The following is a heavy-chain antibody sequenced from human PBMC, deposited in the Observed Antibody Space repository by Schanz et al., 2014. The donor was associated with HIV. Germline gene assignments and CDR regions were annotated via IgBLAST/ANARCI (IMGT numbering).Heavy chain of an antibody. V-gene: IGHV1-8*01. CDR3: ARGRSGYCSGGSCPYGRYYFDY. J-gene: IGHJ4*02. CDR1: GYTFTTYD. D-gene: IGHD2-15*01. Sequence: QVQLVQSGAEVKKPGASVRVSCEASGYTFTTYDINWVRQATGQGLEWMGWMNPNSGNTGYAQKFQGRVTMTRDTSISTAYMELSRLRSDDTAVYYCARGRSGYCSGGSCPYGRYYFDYWGQGTLVTVSS. CDR2: MNPNSGNT.